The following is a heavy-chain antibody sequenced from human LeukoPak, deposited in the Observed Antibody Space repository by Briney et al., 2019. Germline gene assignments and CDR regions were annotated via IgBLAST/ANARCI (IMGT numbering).Heavy chain of an antibody. Sequence: PSETLSLTCTVSGGSISSYYWSWIRQPPGKGLEWIGYIYTSGSTNYNPSLKSRVTISVDTSKNQFSLKLSSVTAADTAVYYCARRRAIYCSSTSCYPPYYYYYMDVWGKGTTATVSS. CDR2: IYTSGST. CDR1: GGSISSYY. J-gene: IGHJ6*03. D-gene: IGHD2-2*01. CDR3: ARRRAIYCSSTSCYPPYYYYYMDV. V-gene: IGHV4-4*09.